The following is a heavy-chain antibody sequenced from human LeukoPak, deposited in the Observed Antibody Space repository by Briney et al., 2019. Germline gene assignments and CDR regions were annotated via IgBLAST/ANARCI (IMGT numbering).Heavy chain of an antibody. CDR1: GGSFSGYY. V-gene: IGHV4-34*01. D-gene: IGHD6-13*01. J-gene: IGHJ4*02. Sequence: SETLSHTCAVYGGSFSGYYWSWIRQPPGKGLEWIGEINHSGSTNYNPSLKSRVTISVDTSKNQFSLKLSSVTAADTAVYYCARLGSIAAAAENYWGQGTLVTVSS. CDR2: INHSGST. CDR3: ARLGSIAAAAENY.